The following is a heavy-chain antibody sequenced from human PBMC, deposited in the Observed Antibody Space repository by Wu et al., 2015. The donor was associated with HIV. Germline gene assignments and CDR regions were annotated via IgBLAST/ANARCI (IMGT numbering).Heavy chain of an antibody. CDR3: ARVIVVRDYYYYYGMDV. D-gene: IGHD2-21*01. Sequence: QVRLVQAGVEVKKPGASVKVSCKASGYTFSSYEISWVRQAPGQGLEWMGWINTYNGSTKYAQMFQGRVAMTIDTSTTTAYMELRSLRSDDTAVYYCARVIVVRDYYYYYGMDVWGQG. J-gene: IGHJ6*02. CDR1: GYTFSSYE. CDR2: INTYNGST. V-gene: IGHV1-18*01.